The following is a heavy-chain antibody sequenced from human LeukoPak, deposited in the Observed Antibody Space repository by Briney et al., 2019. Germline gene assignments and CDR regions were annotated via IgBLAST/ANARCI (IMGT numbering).Heavy chain of an antibody. Sequence: PGGSLRLSCVASGINFRSYSMNWVRQAPGKGLEWISYISSFSGTINYADSVKGRFTISRDNSKNTLYLQMNSLRAEDTAVYYCASVVITWGGPGYFDYWGQGTLVTVSS. J-gene: IGHJ4*02. V-gene: IGHV3-48*01. CDR1: GINFRSYS. CDR3: ASVVITWGGPGYFDY. CDR2: ISSFSGTI. D-gene: IGHD3-16*01.